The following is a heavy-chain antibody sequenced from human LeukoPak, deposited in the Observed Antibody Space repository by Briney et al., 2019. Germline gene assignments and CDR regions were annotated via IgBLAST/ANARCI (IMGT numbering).Heavy chain of an antibody. CDR1: GGTFSSYP. V-gene: IGHV1-69*04. Sequence: ASVKVSCKASGGTFSSYPISWVRQAPGQGLEWMGRIIPILGIPNYTQRFQGRVTITADKSTSTVYMELSSLISEDTAVYYCARDQTMNWDYVSALGYWGQGTLVTVSS. D-gene: IGHD1-7*01. J-gene: IGHJ4*02. CDR3: ARDQTMNWDYVSALGY. CDR2: IIPILGIP.